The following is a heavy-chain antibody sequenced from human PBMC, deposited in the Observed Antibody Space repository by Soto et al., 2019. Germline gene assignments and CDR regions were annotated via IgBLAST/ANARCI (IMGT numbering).Heavy chain of an antibody. Sequence: GPTLVKPTQPLTLTCTFSGVSLSTSGVGVGWIHQPPGRALEWLALIYWDDDKRYSPSLKSRITITKDTSKNQVVLTMTNMDPVDTATYYCARSVAGFNWFDPWGQGTLVTVYS. J-gene: IGHJ5*02. CDR3: ARSVAGFNWFDP. CDR2: IYWDDDK. D-gene: IGHD6-19*01. V-gene: IGHV2-5*02. CDR1: GVSLSTSGVG.